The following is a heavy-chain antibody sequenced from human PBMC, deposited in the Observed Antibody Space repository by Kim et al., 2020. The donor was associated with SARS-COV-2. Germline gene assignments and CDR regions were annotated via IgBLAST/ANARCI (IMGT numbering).Heavy chain of an antibody. CDR1: GYSFTSYW. J-gene: IGHJ6*02. D-gene: IGHD3-9*01. Sequence: GESLKISCKGSGYSFTSYWIGWVRQMPGKGLEWMGIIYPGDSDTRYSPSFQGQVTISADKSISTAYLQWSSLKASDTAMYYCARLGLRYFDWLSSGNVWGQGTTVTVSS. CDR3: ARLGLRYFDWLSSGNV. V-gene: IGHV5-51*01. CDR2: IYPGDSDT.